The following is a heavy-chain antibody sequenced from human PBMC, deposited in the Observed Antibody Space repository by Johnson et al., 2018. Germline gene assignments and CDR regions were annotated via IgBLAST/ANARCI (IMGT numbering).Heavy chain of an antibody. CDR3: AREGVVVVAADYYYYGMDV. J-gene: IGHJ6*02. D-gene: IGHD2-15*01. CDR2: ISSSGSTI. V-gene: IGHV3-11*04. Sequence: VQLVESGGGLVKPGGSLRLSCAASGFTFSDYYMSWIRQAPGKGLEWVSSISSSGSTIYYADSVKGLFTISRDNAKNSLYMQMNSLRAEDTAVYYCAREGVVVVAADYYYYGMDVWGQGTTVTVSS. CDR1: GFTFSDYY.